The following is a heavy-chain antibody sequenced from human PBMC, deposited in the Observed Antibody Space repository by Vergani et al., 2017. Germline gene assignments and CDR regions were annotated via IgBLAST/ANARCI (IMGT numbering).Heavy chain of an antibody. Sequence: EVQLLESGGGLVRPGGSLRLSCAASGFTFSSYAMSWVRQAPGKGLQWVSAISGSGGSTYHADSVKGRFTISRDNSKNTLFLQMNSLRAEDTAVYYCAKDPGSYSEYFHHWGQGTLVTVSS. D-gene: IGHD1-26*01. CDR3: AKDPGSYSEYFHH. CDR2: ISGSGGST. V-gene: IGHV3-23*01. CDR1: GFTFSSYA. J-gene: IGHJ1*01.